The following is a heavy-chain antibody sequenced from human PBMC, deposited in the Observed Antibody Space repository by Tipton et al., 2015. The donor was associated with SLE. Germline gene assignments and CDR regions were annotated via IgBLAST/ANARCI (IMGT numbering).Heavy chain of an antibody. CDR1: GFTFSNYD. Sequence: SLRLSCAASGFTFSNYDVNWVRQAPGRGLEWVACITGSGSGSGIFYADSVKGRFSISRDNAKKSLYLQMNILRAEDTAVYYCATSPHSNSWFDYWGQGTLVTVSS. CDR3: ATSPHSNSWFDY. D-gene: IGHD6-13*01. V-gene: IGHV3-48*03. CDR2: ITGSGSGSGI. J-gene: IGHJ5*01.